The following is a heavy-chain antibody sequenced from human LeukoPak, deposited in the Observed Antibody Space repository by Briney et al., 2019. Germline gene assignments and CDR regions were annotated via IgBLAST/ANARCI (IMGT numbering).Heavy chain of an antibody. CDR2: ISGGGDIT. CDR3: AKPLIASRQDAFDI. CDR1: GFNFANHA. Sequence: GGSLRLSCAASGFNFANHAMSWVRQTAGKGLEWVSAISGGGDITYYADSVKGRFTISRDNSKDTLFLQMHSLRAEDTALYYCAKPLIASRQDAFDIWGQGTMVTVSS. D-gene: IGHD2-8*01. V-gene: IGHV3-23*01. J-gene: IGHJ3*02.